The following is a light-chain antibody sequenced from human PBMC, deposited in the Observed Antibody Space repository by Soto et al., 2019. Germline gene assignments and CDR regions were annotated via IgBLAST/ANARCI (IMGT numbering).Light chain of an antibody. J-gene: IGKJ4*01. CDR2: QAA. V-gene: IGKV1-5*03. Sequence: DIQMTQSPSTLSASVGDRDTITCRASQTVSSWLAWYQQKPGQAPKLLIYQAAILERGVPSRFSVSGPGTGINLTIYSLRPEDFASYFYHQYESVSLLTFGGGTKVEIK. CDR1: QTVSSW. CDR3: HQYESVSLLT.